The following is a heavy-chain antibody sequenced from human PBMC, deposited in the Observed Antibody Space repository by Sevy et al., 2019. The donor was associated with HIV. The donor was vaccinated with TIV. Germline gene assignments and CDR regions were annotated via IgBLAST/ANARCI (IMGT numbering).Heavy chain of an antibody. Sequence: GGSLRLSCTASGFTFDDYGMSWVRQAPGKGLEWVSGINWNGGSISYADSVRGRFTISRDNAKNSLYLQMNSLRAEDTALYHCARSADDSSGYHYWWFDPWGQGTQVTVSS. J-gene: IGHJ5*02. CDR3: ARSADDSSGYHYWWFDP. CDR1: GFTFDDYG. V-gene: IGHV3-20*01. D-gene: IGHD3-22*01. CDR2: INWNGGSI.